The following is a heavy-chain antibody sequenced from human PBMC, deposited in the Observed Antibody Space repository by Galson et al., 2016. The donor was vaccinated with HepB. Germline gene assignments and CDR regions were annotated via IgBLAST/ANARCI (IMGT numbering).Heavy chain of an antibody. D-gene: IGHD3-22*01. CDR2: ISGSGGST. J-gene: IGHJ3*02. CDR1: GFTFSSYA. CDR3: AKEYYYDSSGYYYDAFDI. V-gene: IGHV3-23*01. Sequence: SLGLSCAASGFTFSSYAMSWVRQAPGKGLEWVSAISGSGGSTYYADSVKGRFTISRDNSKNTLYLQMNSLRAEDTAVYYCAKEYYYDSSGYYYDAFDIWGQGTMVTVSS.